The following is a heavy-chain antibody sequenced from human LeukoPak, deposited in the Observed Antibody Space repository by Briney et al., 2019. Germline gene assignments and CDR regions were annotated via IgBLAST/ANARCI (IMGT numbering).Heavy chain of an antibody. CDR2: ISGSGDST. D-gene: IGHD3-22*01. J-gene: IGHJ4*02. CDR1: GFTFSSYA. CDR3: ARDRYYYDSSARYFDY. Sequence: TGGSLRLSCAASGFTFSSYAMSWVRQAPGKGLEWVSAISGSGDSTYYADSVKGRFTISRDNSKKTLYLQLNSLRAEDTAVYYCARDRYYYDSSARYFDYWGQGTLVTVSS. V-gene: IGHV3-23*01.